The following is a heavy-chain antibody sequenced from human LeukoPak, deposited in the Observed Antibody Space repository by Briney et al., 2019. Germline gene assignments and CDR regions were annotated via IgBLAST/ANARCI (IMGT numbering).Heavy chain of an antibody. V-gene: IGHV3-7*01. CDR1: GFTFSTYW. J-gene: IGHJ4*02. CDR2: IKGDGSEK. CDR3: ARDSSGYQ. Sequence: GGSLRLSCAASGFTFSTYWMSWVRQAPGKGLEWVANIKGDGSEKYYGDSVKGRFTISRGNAKNSLYLQMNSLRAEDTAVYYCARDSSGYQWGQGTLVTVSS. D-gene: IGHD3-22*01.